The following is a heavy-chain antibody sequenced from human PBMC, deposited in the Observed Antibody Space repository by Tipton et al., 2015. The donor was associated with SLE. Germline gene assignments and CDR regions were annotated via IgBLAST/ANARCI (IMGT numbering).Heavy chain of an antibody. Sequence: SLRLSCAASGFTFNTYWMTWVRQAPGKGLEWVANINQDGSEKSSVDSVKGRFTISRDNAKNSLYLQMNSLRAEDTAVYYCASDAPNLRYCDNWGQGTLVTVSS. CDR1: GFTFNTYW. J-gene: IGHJ4*02. D-gene: IGHD3-10*01. CDR3: ASDAPNLRYCDN. V-gene: IGHV3-7*01. CDR2: INQDGSEK.